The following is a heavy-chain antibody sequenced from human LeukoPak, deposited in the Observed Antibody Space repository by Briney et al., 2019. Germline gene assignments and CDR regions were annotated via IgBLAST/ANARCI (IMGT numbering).Heavy chain of an antibody. D-gene: IGHD5-18*01. CDR1: GGSISSSNW. Sequence: SETLSLTCAVPGGSISSSNWWSRVRQPPGKGLEWIGEIYHSGSTNYNPSLKSRVTISVDKSKNQFSLKLSSVTAADTAVYYCARGTFSYSHGYPAHYYMDVWGKGTTVTVSS. J-gene: IGHJ6*03. CDR2: IYHSGST. CDR3: ARGTFSYSHGYPAHYYMDV. V-gene: IGHV4-4*02.